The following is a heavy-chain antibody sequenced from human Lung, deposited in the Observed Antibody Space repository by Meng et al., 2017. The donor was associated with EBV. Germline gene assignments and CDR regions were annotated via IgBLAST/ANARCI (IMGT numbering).Heavy chain of an antibody. CDR3: ARDRTTGRYFDY. D-gene: IGHD4-11*01. CDR2: IYYSGST. CDR1: GGSISSGDYY. J-gene: IGHJ4*02. V-gene: IGHV4-30-4*01. Sequence: QFQLQESGPGQGKPSQTLSLPSTVSGGSISSGDYYGSWIRQPPGKGLEWIGYIYYSGSTYYNPSLKSRVTISVDTSKNQFSLKLSSVTAADTAVYYCARDRTTGRYFDYWGQGTLVTVSS.